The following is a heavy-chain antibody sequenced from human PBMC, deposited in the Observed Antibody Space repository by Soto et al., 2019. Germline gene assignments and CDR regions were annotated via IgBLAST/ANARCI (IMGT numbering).Heavy chain of an antibody. J-gene: IGHJ3*02. V-gene: IGHV3-9*01. CDR1: GFTFDDYA. CDR2: ISWNSGSV. Sequence: EVQLVESGGGLVQPGRSLRLSCAASGFTFDDYAMHWVRQAPGKGLEWVSGISWNSGSVGYADSVKDRFTISRDNAKNPQYLQTNHLRPEDTTLYYSAKDVYRDYDSSAFDIWGQGTMVTVSS. CDR3: AKDVYRDYDSSAFDI. D-gene: IGHD4-17*01.